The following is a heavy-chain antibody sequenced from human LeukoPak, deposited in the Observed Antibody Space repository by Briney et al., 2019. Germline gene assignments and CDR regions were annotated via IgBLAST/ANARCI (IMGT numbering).Heavy chain of an antibody. J-gene: IGHJ4*02. D-gene: IGHD6-6*01. CDR2: INHSGST. V-gene: IGHV4-34*01. CDR1: GGPFSGYY. Sequence: NPSETLSLTCAVYGGPFSGYYWSWIRQPPGKGLEWIGEINHSGSTNYNPSLKSRVTISVDTSKNQFSLKLSSVTAADTAVYYCARALSRIAAHGYWGQGTLVTVSS. CDR3: ARALSRIAAHGY.